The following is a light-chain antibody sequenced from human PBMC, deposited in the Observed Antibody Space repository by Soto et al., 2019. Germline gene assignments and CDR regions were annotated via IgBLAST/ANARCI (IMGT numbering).Light chain of an antibody. CDR2: AAS. CDR1: QGLGTN. J-gene: IGKJ1*01. V-gene: IGKV3-15*01. CDR3: QRRSNWSTT. Sequence: EVVTTQSPATLSVSPGERAALSCRASQGLGTNLAWYQQKPGQAPRLLIYAASTRATGVPGRFSGSGSGTEFTLTISSLQSEDFAVYYCQRRSNWSTTFGQGTKVDI.